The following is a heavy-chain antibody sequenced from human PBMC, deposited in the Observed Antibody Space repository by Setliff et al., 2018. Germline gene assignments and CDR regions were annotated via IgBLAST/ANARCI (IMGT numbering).Heavy chain of an antibody. CDR2: IYYSGST. CDR1: GGSITNYY. V-gene: IGHV4-59*01. Sequence: SETLSLTCTVSGGSITNYYWSWIRQPPGKGLEWIGCIYYSGSTNYNPSLKSRVSISVDTSNNQFSLKLNSVTAADTAVYYRARGYYFDYWGQGTVVTVSS. CDR3: ARGYYFDY. J-gene: IGHJ4*02.